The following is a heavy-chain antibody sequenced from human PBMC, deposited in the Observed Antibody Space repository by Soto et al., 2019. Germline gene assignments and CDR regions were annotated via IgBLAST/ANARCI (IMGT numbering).Heavy chain of an antibody. CDR3: ARGDRYCSGGSCYSEFDY. CDR2: IYHSGST. V-gene: IGHV4-30-2*01. D-gene: IGHD2-15*01. CDR1: GGSISSGGYS. J-gene: IGHJ4*02. Sequence: SETLSLTCAVSGGSISSGGYSWSWIRQPPGKGLEWIGYIYHSGSTYYNPSLKSRVTISVDRSKNQFSLKLSSVTAADTAVYYCARGDRYCSGGSCYSEFDYWGQGTLVTVSS.